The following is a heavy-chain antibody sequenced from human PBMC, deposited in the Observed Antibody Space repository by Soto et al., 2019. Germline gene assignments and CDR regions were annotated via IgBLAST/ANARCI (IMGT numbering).Heavy chain of an antibody. CDR1: GGSISSGDYD. D-gene: IGHD2-15*01. V-gene: IGHV4-30-4*01. J-gene: IGHJ6*02. CDR3: ARVRGIGHCSGGSCYSYYGMDV. CDR2: IYYSGST. Sequence: PSETLSLTCTVSGGSISSGDYDWSWIRQPPGKGLEWIGYIYYSGSTYYNPSLKSRVTISVDTSKNQFSLKLSSVTAADTAVYYCARVRGIGHCSGGSCYSYYGMDVWGQGTTVTVSS.